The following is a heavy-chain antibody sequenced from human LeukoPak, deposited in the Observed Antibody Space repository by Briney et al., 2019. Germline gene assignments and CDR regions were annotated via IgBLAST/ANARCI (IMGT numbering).Heavy chain of an antibody. Sequence: GGSLRLSCAASGFTFSNYWMHWVRQAPGKGLVWVSRISSDGSSTSFADSVKGRFTFSRDNAKNTLYLQMNSLRAEDTAVYFCARGVDYWGQGTLVTVSS. CDR3: ARGVDY. CDR2: ISSDGSST. J-gene: IGHJ4*02. CDR1: GFTFSNYW. V-gene: IGHV3-74*01.